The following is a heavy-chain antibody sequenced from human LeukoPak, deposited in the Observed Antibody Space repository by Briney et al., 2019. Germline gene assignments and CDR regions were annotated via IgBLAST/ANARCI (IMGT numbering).Heavy chain of an antibody. J-gene: IGHJ4*02. V-gene: IGHV4-30-2*01. Sequence: SETLSLTCAVSGGSINSGGYSWIWIRQPPGKGLEWMGYIYHSGSTYYNPSLKRRVTMSVDRSKNHFSLKLNSVTAADTAVYYCARGYGTFDFWGQGILVTVSS. CDR3: ARGYGTFDF. CDR1: GGSINSGGYS. CDR2: IYHSGST. D-gene: IGHD5-18*01.